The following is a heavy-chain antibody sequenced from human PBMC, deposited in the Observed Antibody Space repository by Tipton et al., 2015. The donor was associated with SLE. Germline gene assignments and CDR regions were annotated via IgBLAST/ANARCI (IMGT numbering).Heavy chain of an antibody. CDR2: IIPIFGTA. Sequence: QSGAEVKKPGASVKVSCKASGGTFSSYAISWVRQAPGQGLEWMGRIIPIFGTANYAQKFQGRVTITTDESTSTAYMELSSLRSEDTAVYYCATPCRDGYNFDAFDIWGQGTMVTVSS. V-gene: IGHV1-69*05. J-gene: IGHJ3*02. CDR3: ATPCRDGYNFDAFDI. D-gene: IGHD5-24*01. CDR1: GGTFSSYA.